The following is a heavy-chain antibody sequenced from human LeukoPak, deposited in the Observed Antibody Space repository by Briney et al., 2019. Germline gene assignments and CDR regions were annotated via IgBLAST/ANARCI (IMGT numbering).Heavy chain of an antibody. J-gene: IGHJ4*02. D-gene: IGHD6-13*01. CDR2: ISSSSGYI. V-gene: IGHV3-21*01. CDR3: ARGGGGSSWYVDY. CDR1: GFTVSSNC. Sequence: GGSLRLSCAASGFTVSSNCMNWVRQAPGKGLEWVSSISSSSGYIYYADSVKGRFTISRDNAKNSLYLQMNSLRAEDTAVYYCARGGGGSSWYVDYWGQGTLVTVSS.